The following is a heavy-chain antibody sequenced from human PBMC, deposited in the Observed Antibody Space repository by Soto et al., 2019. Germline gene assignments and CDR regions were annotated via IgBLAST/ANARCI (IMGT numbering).Heavy chain of an antibody. CDR3: ARGGYSSGWIFDS. CDR1: GGSINSSNW. D-gene: IGHD6-19*01. Sequence: QVQLQESGPGLVKPSGTLSLTCAVSGGSINSSNWWSWVRQPPGKGLEWIGEIYHSGSTNYNPSLKSRVTISEDKSKNQFSLKLTSVTGADTAVYYCARGGYSSGWIFDSWGQGTLVTVSS. J-gene: IGHJ4*02. V-gene: IGHV4-4*02. CDR2: IYHSGST.